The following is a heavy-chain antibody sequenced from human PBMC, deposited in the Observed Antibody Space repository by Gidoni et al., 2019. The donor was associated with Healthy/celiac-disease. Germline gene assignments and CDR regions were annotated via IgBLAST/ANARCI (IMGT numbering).Heavy chain of an antibody. CDR1: GFPFSSYA. Sequence: QVQLVASGGGVVQPGRSLRLSCADSGFPFSSYAMHWVRQAPGKGLEWVAVISYDGSNKYYADSVKGRFTISRDNSKNTLYLQMNSLRAEDTAVYYCARDRSIAVAAYFDYWGQGTLVTVSS. V-gene: IGHV3-30-3*01. CDR2: ISYDGSNK. D-gene: IGHD6-19*01. J-gene: IGHJ4*02. CDR3: ARDRSIAVAAYFDY.